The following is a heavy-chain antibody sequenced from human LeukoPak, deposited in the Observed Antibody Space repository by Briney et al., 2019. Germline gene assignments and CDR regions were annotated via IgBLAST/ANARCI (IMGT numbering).Heavy chain of an antibody. CDR2: ISYSGGT. V-gene: IGHV4-59*08. CDR1: GGSISTYY. CDR3: ARSIIGTRSKFDY. Sequence: SETLSLTCTVSGGSISTYYWSWIRQPPGKGLEWMGYISYSGGTNYNPSLKSRVTISLDTSKNQFALKLSSVTAADTAVYYCARSIIGTRSKFDYWGQGTLVTVSS. J-gene: IGHJ4*02. D-gene: IGHD1/OR15-1a*01.